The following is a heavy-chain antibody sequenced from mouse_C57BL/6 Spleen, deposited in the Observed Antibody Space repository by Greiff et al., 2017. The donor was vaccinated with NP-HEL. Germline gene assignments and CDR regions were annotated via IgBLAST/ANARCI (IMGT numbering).Heavy chain of an antibody. CDR1: GFTFSDYG. J-gene: IGHJ4*01. CDR3: ARWLLYYAMDY. Sequence: EVQRVESGGGLVKPGGSLKLSCAASGFTFSDYGMHWVRQAPEKGLEWVAYISSGSSTIYYADTVKGRFTISRDNAKNTLFLQMTSLRSEDTAMYYCARWLLYYAMDYWGQGTSVTVSS. CDR2: ISSGSSTI. D-gene: IGHD2-3*01. V-gene: IGHV5-17*01.